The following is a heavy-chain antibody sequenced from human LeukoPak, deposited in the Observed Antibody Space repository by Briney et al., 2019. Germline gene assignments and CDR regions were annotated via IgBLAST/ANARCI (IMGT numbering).Heavy chain of an antibody. CDR1: GYTFTSYD. Sequence: ASVKVSCMASGYTFTSYDINWVRPATGQGVDWMGWMYPNSGNSGYAQKFQSRVTMTRNTSISTAYMELSSLRSEDTALYHCARVGQGGDYDSATLDYWGQGTLVTVSS. J-gene: IGHJ4*02. CDR3: ARVGQGGDYDSATLDY. D-gene: IGHD4-17*01. V-gene: IGHV1-8*01. CDR2: MYPNSGNS.